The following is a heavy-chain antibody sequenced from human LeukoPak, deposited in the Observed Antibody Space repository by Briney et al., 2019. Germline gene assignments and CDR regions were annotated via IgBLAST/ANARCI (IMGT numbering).Heavy chain of an antibody. CDR3: ARDQGALRYFDWLWEYYYYMDV. D-gene: IGHD3-9*01. CDR2: ISAYNGNT. Sequence: GASVKVSCKASAYTFTTSDINWVRQAPGQGLEWMGWISAYNGNTNYAQKLQGRVTMTTDTSTSTAYMELRSLRSDDTAVYYCARDQGALRYFDWLWEYYYYMDVWGKGTTVTISS. CDR1: AYTFTTSD. J-gene: IGHJ6*03. V-gene: IGHV1-18*01.